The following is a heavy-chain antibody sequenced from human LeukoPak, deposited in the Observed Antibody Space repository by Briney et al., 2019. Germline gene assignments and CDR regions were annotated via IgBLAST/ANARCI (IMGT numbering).Heavy chain of an antibody. CDR1: GGTFRSYT. CDR2: VIPIFDAA. CDR3: ARGVYSYGFYYFDY. V-gene: IGHV1-69*13. Sequence: SVKVSCKASGGTFRSYTFSWVRQAPGQGLEWMGGVIPIFDAAKYAQKFQGRVTITEDESTSTAYMERSSLRSEDTAVYYCARGVYSYGFYYFDYWGQGTLVTVSS. J-gene: IGHJ4*02. D-gene: IGHD5-18*01.